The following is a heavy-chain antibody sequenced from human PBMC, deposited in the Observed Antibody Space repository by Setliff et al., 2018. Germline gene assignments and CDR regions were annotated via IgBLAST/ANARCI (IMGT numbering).Heavy chain of an antibody. D-gene: IGHD2-15*01. Sequence: GGSLRLSCAASGFTFSSYTMNWVRQAPGKGLEWVSYISSSSRTKYYADSVKGRFTISRDNAKNSLYLQMNSLRAEDTAVYYCARSLPPGGSSGSRHYYYYYMDVWGKGTTVTVSS. CDR2: ISSSSRTK. CDR3: ARSLPPGGSSGSRHYYYYYMDV. CDR1: GFTFSSYT. V-gene: IGHV3-48*01. J-gene: IGHJ6*03.